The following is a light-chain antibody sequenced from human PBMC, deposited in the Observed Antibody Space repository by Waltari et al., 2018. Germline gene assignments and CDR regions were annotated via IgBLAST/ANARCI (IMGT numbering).Light chain of an antibody. CDR1: QDINTW. Sequence: DIQMTQSPSFVSASVGDRVSITCRASQDINTWLVWYQQKPGKAPKLLIAGTSSFQSGVPSRLSGSGSGTEFTLTINSLQPEDFATYYCQQAHIHPLTFGGGTKVEIK. CDR2: GTS. CDR3: QQAHIHPLT. J-gene: IGKJ4*01. V-gene: IGKV1-12*01.